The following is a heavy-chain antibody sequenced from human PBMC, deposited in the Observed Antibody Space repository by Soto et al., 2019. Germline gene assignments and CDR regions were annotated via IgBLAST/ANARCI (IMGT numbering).Heavy chain of an antibody. V-gene: IGHV4-34*12. CDR3: ARAPRELLAEGPLFLYYYYGLDV. CDR2: VFHTGNT. CDR1: GGSFSDAF. Sequence: QVHLQQWGAGLLKPSGTLSLTCAVSGGSFSDAFWSWVRQSPGRGLEWIGEVFHTGNTNYNPSLKGRVPLSVDSAKNQFSLRLTSVTAADSAVYYCARAPRELLAEGPLFLYYYYGLDVWGQGTTVTVSS. D-gene: IGHD1-7*01. J-gene: IGHJ6*02.